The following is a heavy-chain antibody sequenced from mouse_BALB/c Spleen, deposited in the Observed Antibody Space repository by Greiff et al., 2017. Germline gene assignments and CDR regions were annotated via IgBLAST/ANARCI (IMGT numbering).Heavy chain of an antibody. D-gene: IGHD1-1*01. CDR3: ARQDYYGSSYFDY. CDR1: GFTFSSYT. V-gene: IGHV5-12-2*01. CDR2: ISNGGGST. J-gene: IGHJ2*01. Sequence: EVQVVESGGGLVQPGGSLKLSCAASGFTFSSYTMSWVRQTPEKRLEWVAYISNGGGSTYYPDTVKGRFTISRDNAKNTLYLQMSSLKSEDTAMYYCARQDYYGSSYFDYWGQGTTLTVSS.